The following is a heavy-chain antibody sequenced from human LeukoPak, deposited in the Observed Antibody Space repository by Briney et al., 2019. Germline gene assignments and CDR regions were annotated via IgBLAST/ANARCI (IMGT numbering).Heavy chain of an antibody. D-gene: IGHD3-9*01. V-gene: IGHV4-31*03. Sequence: SETLSLTCTVAGGSISSGGYYWSWIRQHPGKGLEWIGYIYYRGSTYYNPSLKSRVTISVDTSKNHFSLKLSSVTAADTAVYYCARSKTRNYFDGYDIWGQGTMVTVSS. CDR3: ARSKTRNYFDGYDI. CDR1: GGSISSGGYY. J-gene: IGHJ3*02. CDR2: IYYRGST.